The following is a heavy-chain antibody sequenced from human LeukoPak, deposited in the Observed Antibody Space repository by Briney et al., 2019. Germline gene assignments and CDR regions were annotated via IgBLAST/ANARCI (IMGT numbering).Heavy chain of an antibody. Sequence: GGSLRLSCAASGFTFSSYAISWVRQAPGKGPEWVSAISGSGGSTYYADSVKGRFTISRDNSKNTLYLQMNSLRAEDTAVYYCAKGEYCSGGSCYSTAFDIWGQGTMVTVSS. CDR2: ISGSGGST. V-gene: IGHV3-23*01. D-gene: IGHD2-15*01. CDR3: AKGEYCSGGSCYSTAFDI. J-gene: IGHJ3*02. CDR1: GFTFSSYA.